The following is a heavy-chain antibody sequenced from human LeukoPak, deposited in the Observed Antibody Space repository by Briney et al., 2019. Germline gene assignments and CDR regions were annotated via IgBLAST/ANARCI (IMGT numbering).Heavy chain of an antibody. V-gene: IGHV4-34*01. CDR2: INHSGST. D-gene: IGHD6-6*01. J-gene: IGHJ4*02. CDR1: GGSLSVYY. Sequence: PSETLSLTCAVYGGSLSVYYWNWIRQAPGKGLEWIGQINHSGSTNYNPSLKSRVTISLDTPKNQFSLKVRSVTAADTAVYYCARGLGQLAPGGYWGQGTLVTVSS. CDR3: ARGLGQLAPGGY.